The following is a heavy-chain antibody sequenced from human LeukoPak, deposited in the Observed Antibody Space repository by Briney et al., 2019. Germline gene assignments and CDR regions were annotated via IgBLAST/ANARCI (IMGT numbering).Heavy chain of an antibody. D-gene: IGHD1-1*01. J-gene: IGHJ6*03. CDR1: GYTFTSYD. V-gene: IGHV1-8*03. Sequence: ASVKVSCKASGYTFTSYDINWVRQATGQGLEWMGWMNPNSGNTGYAQKFQGRVTITRNTSISTAYMELSSLRSEDTAVYYCARRKGVPSQFYYHYYMDVWGKGTTVTVSS. CDR2: MNPNSGNT. CDR3: ARRKGVPSQFYYHYYMDV.